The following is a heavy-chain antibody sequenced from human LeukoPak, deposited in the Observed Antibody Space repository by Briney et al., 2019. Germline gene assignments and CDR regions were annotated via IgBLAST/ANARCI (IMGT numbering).Heavy chain of an antibody. J-gene: IGHJ3*02. CDR3: ARDIVVVPAAMRPDAFDI. D-gene: IGHD2-2*01. Sequence: GGSLSLSCAASGFTFSSYTMNWVRQAPGKGLEWVSSISSSSSYIYYADSVKGRFTISRDNAKNSLYLQMNSLRAEDTAVYYCARDIVVVPAAMRPDAFDIWGPGKTGTVSS. V-gene: IGHV3-21*01. CDR1: GFTFSSYT. CDR2: ISSSSSYI.